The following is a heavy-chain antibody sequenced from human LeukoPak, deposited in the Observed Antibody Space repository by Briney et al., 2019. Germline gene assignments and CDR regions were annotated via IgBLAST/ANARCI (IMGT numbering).Heavy chain of an antibody. CDR2: INTDGSST. J-gene: IGHJ4*02. CDR3: ARDSYGSRDY. V-gene: IGHV3-74*01. D-gene: IGHD5-18*01. CDR1: GFTFSTYW. Sequence: PGGSLRLSCAASGFTFSTYWTLCLAPVPGTGLVLVSRINTDGSSTDYADSVKGRFTISRDNAKNSLYLQMNSLRAEDTAVYYCARDSYGSRDYWGQGTLVTVSS.